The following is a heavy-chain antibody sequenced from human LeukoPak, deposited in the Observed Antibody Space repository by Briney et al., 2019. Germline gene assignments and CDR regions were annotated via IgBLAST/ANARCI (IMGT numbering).Heavy chain of an antibody. CDR2: ISGSGGST. V-gene: IGHV3-23*01. CDR1: GFTFSSYA. J-gene: IGHJ3*02. Sequence: GSLRLSCAASGFTFSSYAMSWVRQAPGKGLEWVSAISGSGGSTYYADSVKGRFTISRDNSKNTLYLQMNSLRAEDTAVYYCAKDRQGHDAFDIWGQGTMVTVSS. CDR3: AKDRQGHDAFDI.